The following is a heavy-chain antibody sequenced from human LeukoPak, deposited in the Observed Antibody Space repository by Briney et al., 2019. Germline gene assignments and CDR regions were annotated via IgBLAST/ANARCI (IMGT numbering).Heavy chain of an antibody. CDR2: ISAYNGNT. D-gene: IGHD3-9*01. CDR3: ARDWPGYYDILTGYYPPGY. J-gene: IGHJ4*02. Sequence: ASVKVSCKASGYTFTNYGISWVRQAPGQGLEWMGWISAYNGNTNYAQKLQGRVTMTTDTSTSTAYMELRSLRSDDTAVYYCARDWPGYYDILTGYYPPGYWGQGTLVTVSS. V-gene: IGHV1-18*01. CDR1: GYTFTNYG.